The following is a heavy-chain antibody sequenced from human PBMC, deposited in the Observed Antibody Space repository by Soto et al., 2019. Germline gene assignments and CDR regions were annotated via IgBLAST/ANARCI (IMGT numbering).Heavy chain of an antibody. D-gene: IGHD2-15*01. V-gene: IGHV3-30-3*01. Sequence: QVQLVESGGGVVQPGRSLRLSCAASGLTFRNYAMHWVRQAPGKGLECVAVIAYDGSNKFYRDYVKGRFTISRDNSQNTLYLQINSLRYEDTAVYYCARGDREDIAVVVGARPGEYGVDVW. CDR3: ARGDREDIAVVVGARPGEYGVDV. CDR2: IAYDGSNK. J-gene: IGHJ6*01. CDR1: GLTFRNYA.